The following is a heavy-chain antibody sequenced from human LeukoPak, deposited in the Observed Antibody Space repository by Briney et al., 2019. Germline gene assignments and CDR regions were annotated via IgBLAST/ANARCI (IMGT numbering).Heavy chain of an antibody. CDR1: GDSISSGSYY. J-gene: IGHJ3*02. CDR2: IYYSGST. CDR3: ARVHGGSYQGNAFDI. V-gene: IGHV4-39*07. Sequence: SETLSLTCTVSGDSISSGSYYRSWSRQPPGKGLVWIGSIYYSGSTYYNPSLKSRVTISVDTSKNQFSLKLSSVTAADTAVYSCARVHGGSYQGNAFDIWGQGTMVTVSS. D-gene: IGHD1-26*01.